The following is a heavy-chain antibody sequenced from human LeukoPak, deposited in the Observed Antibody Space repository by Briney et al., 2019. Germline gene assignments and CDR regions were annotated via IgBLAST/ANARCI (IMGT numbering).Heavy chain of an antibody. V-gene: IGHV1-2*04. CDR1: GYTFTGYY. D-gene: IGHD6-6*01. CDR2: INPNSGGT. Sequence: ASVKVSCKASGYTFTGYYMHWVRQAPGQGLEWMGWINPNSGGTNYAQKFQGWVTMTRDTSTSTVYMELSSLRSEDTAVYYRARASIAARPWWFDPWGQGTLVTVSS. CDR3: ARASIAARPWWFDP. J-gene: IGHJ5*02.